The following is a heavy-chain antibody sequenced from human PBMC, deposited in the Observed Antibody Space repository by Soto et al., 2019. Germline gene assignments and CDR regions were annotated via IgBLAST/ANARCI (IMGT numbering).Heavy chain of an antibody. CDR1: GGTFSKDA. D-gene: IGHD5-18*01. V-gene: IGHV1-69*01. J-gene: IGHJ6*02. CDR3: TRVLGYTFEPGKTRYYAMDV. Sequence: QVQLVQSGAEVKKPGSSVTVSCKTSGGTFSKDAINWVRQAPGQGLEWMGLLIPVFGSPIYAQKFQGRIRIPADESTSPAFMDLSGLRSEDTAVYYCTRVLGYTFEPGKTRYYAMDVWGQGTTVSVSS. CDR2: LIPVFGSP.